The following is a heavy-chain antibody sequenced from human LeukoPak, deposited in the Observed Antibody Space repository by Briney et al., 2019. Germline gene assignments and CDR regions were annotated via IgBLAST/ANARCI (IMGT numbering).Heavy chain of an antibody. J-gene: IGHJ4*02. D-gene: IGHD6-19*01. CDR2: IIPIFGTA. CDR1: GGTFSSYA. V-gene: IGHV1-69*13. CDR3: AGARRSSGWYAADY. Sequence: ASVKVSCKASGGTFSSYAISWVRQAPGQGLEWMGGIIPIFGTANYAQKFQGRVTITADESTSTAYMELSSLRSEDTAVYYCAGARRSSGWYAADYWGQGTLVTVSS.